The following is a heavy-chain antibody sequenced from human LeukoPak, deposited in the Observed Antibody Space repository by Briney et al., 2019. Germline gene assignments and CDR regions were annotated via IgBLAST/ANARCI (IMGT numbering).Heavy chain of an antibody. V-gene: IGHV4-38-2*02. CDR3: ARDYGDYDYYYYMDV. CDR2: IYHSGTT. J-gene: IGHJ6*03. Sequence: PSETLSLTCTVSGYSISSGYYWGWIRQPPGRGLEWIGSIYHSGTTYYNPSLKSRVTISVDTSKNQFSLKLSSVTAADTAVYYCARDYGDYDYYYYMDVWGKGTTVTVSS. D-gene: IGHD4-17*01. CDR1: GYSISSGYY.